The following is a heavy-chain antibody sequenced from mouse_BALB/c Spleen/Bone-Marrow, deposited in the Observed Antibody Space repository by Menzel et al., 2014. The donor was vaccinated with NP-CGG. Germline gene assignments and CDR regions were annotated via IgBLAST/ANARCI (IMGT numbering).Heavy chain of an antibody. CDR3: ARLITTYFDY. V-gene: IGHV5-12-2*01. J-gene: IGHJ2*01. CDR1: GFTFSSYT. Sequence: EVQLVESGGGLVQPGGSLKLSCAASGFTFSSYTMSWVRQTPEKRLEWVAYISNGGGSTYYPDTVKGRFTISRDNAKNXLYLQMSSLKSEDTAMYYCARLITTYFDYWGQGTTLTVSS. D-gene: IGHD1-1*01. CDR2: ISNGGGST.